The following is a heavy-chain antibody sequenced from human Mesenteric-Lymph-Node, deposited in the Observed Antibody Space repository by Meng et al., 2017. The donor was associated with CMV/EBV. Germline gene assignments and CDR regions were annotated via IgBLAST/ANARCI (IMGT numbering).Heavy chain of an antibody. D-gene: IGHD2-2*01. CDR2: ISPSHGNT. Sequence: ASVKVSCKASGGTFSSYAISWVRQAPGQGLEWMGGISPSHGNTNYEQRFQGRVSMTTDTSTSTAYMELRSLTFDDTAVYYCARDLASIGCSTTACFLGWFDSWGQGTLVTVSS. V-gene: IGHV1-18*01. CDR1: GGTFSSYA. J-gene: IGHJ5*01. CDR3: ARDLASIGCSTTACFLGWFDS.